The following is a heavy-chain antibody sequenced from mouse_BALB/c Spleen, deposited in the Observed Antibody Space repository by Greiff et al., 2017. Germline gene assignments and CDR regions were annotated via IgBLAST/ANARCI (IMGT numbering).Heavy chain of an antibody. CDR2: IDPYNGGT. V-gene: IGHV1S135*01. D-gene: IGHD2-3*01. CDR1: GYAFTSYN. Sequence: EVKLMESGPELVKPGASVKVSCKASGYAFTSYNMYWVKQSHGKSLEWIGYIDPYNGGTSYNQKFKGKATLTVDKSSSTAYMHLNSLTSEDSAVYYCARLMSNAMDYWGQGTSVTVSS. CDR3: ARLMSNAMDY. J-gene: IGHJ4*01.